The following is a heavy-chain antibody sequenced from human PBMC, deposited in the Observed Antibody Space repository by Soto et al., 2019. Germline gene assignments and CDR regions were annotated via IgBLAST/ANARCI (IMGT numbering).Heavy chain of an antibody. CDR1: GFTFSSYA. D-gene: IGHD3-16*01. J-gene: IGHJ4*02. CDR2: ISSNGGST. CDR3: ASGGSGFYFDY. V-gene: IGHV3-64*01. Sequence: EVQLVESGGGLVQPGGSLRLSCAASGFTFSSYAMHWVRQAPGKGLEYVSAISSNGGSTYYANSVKGRFTISRDNSKNTLYLQMGSLRAEDMAVYYCASGGSGFYFDYWGQGTRVTVSS.